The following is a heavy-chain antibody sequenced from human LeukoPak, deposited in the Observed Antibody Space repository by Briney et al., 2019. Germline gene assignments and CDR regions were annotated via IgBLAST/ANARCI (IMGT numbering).Heavy chain of an antibody. CDR2: IYGDGSFT. Sequence: GGSLRLSCAASGFTFSNFWMHWVRQAPGKGLVWVALIYGDGSFTRYADSVKGRFTISRDNSKNTLYLQMNSLRAEDTAVYYCARDVRVPAAIDLGGLGIDYWGQGTLVTVSS. D-gene: IGHD2-2*01. CDR3: ARDVRVPAAIDLGGLGIDY. V-gene: IGHV3-74*01. J-gene: IGHJ4*02. CDR1: GFTFSNFW.